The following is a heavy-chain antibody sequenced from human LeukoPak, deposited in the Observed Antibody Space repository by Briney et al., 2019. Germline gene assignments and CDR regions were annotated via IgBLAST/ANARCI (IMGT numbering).Heavy chain of an antibody. D-gene: IGHD3-3*01. Sequence: ASVKVSCKASGYTFTGYYMHWVRQAPGQGLEWMGWINPNSGGTNYAQKFQGRVTMTRDTSISTAYMELSRLRSDDTAVDYCARGPDRLRFSNWFDPWGQGTLVTVSS. J-gene: IGHJ5*02. CDR2: INPNSGGT. V-gene: IGHV1-2*02. CDR3: ARGPDRLRFSNWFDP. CDR1: GYTFTGYY.